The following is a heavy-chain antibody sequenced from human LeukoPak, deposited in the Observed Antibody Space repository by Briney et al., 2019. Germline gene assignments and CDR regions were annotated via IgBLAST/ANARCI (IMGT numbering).Heavy chain of an antibody. D-gene: IGHD3-10*01. Sequence: VSVKVSCKPSAYPFTGYYMHWVRHAPGQGLGWMGWIIPRGGDTTYTQMFPGRVTTTRDTSTSTAYMELSRLTADDTAVYYCSRASRYGSGTYFSYYYYDMDVWGQGTTVTVSS. CDR2: IIPRGGDT. J-gene: IGHJ6*02. V-gene: IGHV1-2*02. CDR3: SRASRYGSGTYFSYYYYDMDV. CDR1: AYPFTGYY.